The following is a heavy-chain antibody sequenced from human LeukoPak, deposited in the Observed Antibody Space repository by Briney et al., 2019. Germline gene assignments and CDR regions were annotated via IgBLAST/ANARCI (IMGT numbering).Heavy chain of an antibody. CDR1: GYTFTGYY. J-gene: IGHJ4*02. CDR2: INPSGGST. V-gene: IGHV1-46*01. CDR3: ARDDCSSTSCMGRNFDY. D-gene: IGHD2-2*01. Sequence: GASVKVSCKTSGYTFTGYYMHWVRQAPGQGLEWMGIINPSGGSTSYAQKFQGRVTMTRDMSTSTVYMELSSLRSEDTAVYYCARDDCSSTSCMGRNFDYWGQGTLVTVSS.